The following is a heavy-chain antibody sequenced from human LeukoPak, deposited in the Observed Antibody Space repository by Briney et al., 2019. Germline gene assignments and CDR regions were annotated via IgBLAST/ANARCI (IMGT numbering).Heavy chain of an antibody. J-gene: IGHJ4*02. CDR3: ARVGYCSSTSCYFKSDY. CDR1: GFTFSSYW. V-gene: IGHV3-74*01. D-gene: IGHD2-2*01. CDR2: INSDGSST. Sequence: GGSLRLSCAASGFTFSSYWMHWVRQAPGKGLVWVSRINSDGSSTSYADSVNGRFTISRDNAKNTLYLQMNSLRAEDTAVYYCARVGYCSSTSCYFKSDYWGQGTLVTVSS.